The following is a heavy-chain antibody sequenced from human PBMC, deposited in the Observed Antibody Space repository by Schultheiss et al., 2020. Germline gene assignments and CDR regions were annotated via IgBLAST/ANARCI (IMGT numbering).Heavy chain of an antibody. Sequence: SCKASGYTFTSYYMHWVRQATGKGLEWVSAIGTAGDTYYPGSVKGRFTISRDNAKNSLYLQMNSLRAEDTAVYYCARSRWGAGGNYAFDYWGQGTLVTVSS. V-gene: IGHV3-13*01. D-gene: IGHD4-23*01. CDR3: ARSRWGAGGNYAFDY. CDR2: IGTAGDT. CDR1: GYTFTSYY. J-gene: IGHJ4*02.